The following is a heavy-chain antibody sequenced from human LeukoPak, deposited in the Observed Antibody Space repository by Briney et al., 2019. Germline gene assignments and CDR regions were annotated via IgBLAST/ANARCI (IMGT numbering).Heavy chain of an antibody. V-gene: IGHV3-23*01. Sequence: GGSLRLSCAASLFTYIRHVLSWVRPALGKGLAWVSFISGSGDSTYYADTVKGRFTISRDNSKNALYLQMNSLRAEDKAIYYCGKSGYYRLGFYFYFVDVWGKGTTVTVSS. CDR3: GKSGYYRLGFYFYFVDV. CDR1: LFTYIRHV. J-gene: IGHJ6*03. D-gene: IGHD3-3*01. CDR2: ISGSGDST.